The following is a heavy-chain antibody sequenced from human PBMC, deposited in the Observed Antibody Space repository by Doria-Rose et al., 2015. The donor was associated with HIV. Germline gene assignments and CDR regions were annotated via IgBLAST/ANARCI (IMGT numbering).Heavy chain of an antibody. J-gene: IGHJ4*02. Sequence: QITLKEPGPVLVKPTETLTLTCTVSGVSLSSPGMGVSWIRQPPGKALEWLANIFSDDERSYKTSLKSRLTISRGTSKSQVVLTMTDMDPVDTATYYCARIKSSGWYHKYYFDFWGQGTLVIVSA. CDR3: ARIKSSGWYHKYYFDF. D-gene: IGHD6-13*01. V-gene: IGHV2-26*01. CDR2: IFSDDER. CDR1: GVSLSSPGMG.